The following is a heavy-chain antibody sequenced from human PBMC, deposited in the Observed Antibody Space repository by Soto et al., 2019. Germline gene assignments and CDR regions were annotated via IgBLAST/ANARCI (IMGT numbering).Heavy chain of an antibody. Sequence: GGSLRLSCAASGFTFSNAWMSWVRQAPGKGLEWVGRIKSKTDGGTTDYAAPVKGRFTISRDDSKNTLYLQMNSLKTEDTAVYYCTTAKKVGYGYSSSWYYYYGMDVWGQGTTVTVSS. V-gene: IGHV3-15*01. J-gene: IGHJ6*02. CDR1: GFTFSNAW. D-gene: IGHD6-13*01. CDR3: TTAKKVGYGYSSSWYYYYGMDV. CDR2: IKSKTDGGTT.